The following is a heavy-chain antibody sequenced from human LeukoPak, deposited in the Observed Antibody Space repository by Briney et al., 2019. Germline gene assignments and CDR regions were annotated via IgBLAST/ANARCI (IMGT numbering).Heavy chain of an antibody. CDR2: INPNSGGT. Sequence: ASVKVSCKASGYTFTGYYMHWVRQAPGQGREWMGWINPNSGGTNYAQKFQGWVTMTRDTSISTAYMELSRLRSDDTAVYYCARGQPITLFGVAKPYYGMDVWGQGTTVTVSS. V-gene: IGHV1-2*04. CDR1: GYTFTGYY. J-gene: IGHJ6*02. D-gene: IGHD3-3*01. CDR3: ARGQPITLFGVAKPYYGMDV.